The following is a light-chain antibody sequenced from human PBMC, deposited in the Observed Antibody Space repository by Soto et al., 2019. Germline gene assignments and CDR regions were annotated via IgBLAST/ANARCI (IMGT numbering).Light chain of an antibody. CDR1: QSVSSSY. Sequence: ELVLTQSPGTLSLSAGDSATLSCRASQSVSSSYLAWYQQKPGQAPRLLIYGESSRATGIPDRLSGSGSGTDLNLTISRLEPEDFAVYYCQQYGSSPWTFGQGTKVDIK. CDR2: GES. V-gene: IGKV3-20*01. J-gene: IGKJ1*01. CDR3: QQYGSSPWT.